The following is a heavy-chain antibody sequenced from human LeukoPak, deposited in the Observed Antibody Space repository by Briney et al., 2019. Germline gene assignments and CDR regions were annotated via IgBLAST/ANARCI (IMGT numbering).Heavy chain of an antibody. CDR3: ARTPPSYYDILTGSEGIDY. CDR1: GFTFSSYW. V-gene: IGHV3-74*01. D-gene: IGHD3-9*01. Sequence: PGGSLRHSCAASGFTFSSYWMHWVRQAPGKGLVWVSRINSDGSSTSYADSVKGRFTISRDNAKNTLYLQMNSLRAEDTAVYYCARTPPSYYDILTGSEGIDYWGQGTLVTVSS. CDR2: INSDGSST. J-gene: IGHJ4*02.